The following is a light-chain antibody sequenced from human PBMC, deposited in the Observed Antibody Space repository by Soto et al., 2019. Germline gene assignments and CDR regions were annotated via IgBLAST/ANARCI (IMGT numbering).Light chain of an antibody. J-gene: IGLJ2*01. Sequence: QSALTQPASVSGSPGQSITISCTGTSSDVGGYSFVSWYQQHPGKAPKLMIYEVSNRPSGVSNRFSGSKSGNTASLTISGLQAEDEAADYCCSYTSDRNVVFGGGTKVTVL. CDR1: SSDVGGYSF. CDR2: EVS. V-gene: IGLV2-14*01. CDR3: CSYTSDRNVV.